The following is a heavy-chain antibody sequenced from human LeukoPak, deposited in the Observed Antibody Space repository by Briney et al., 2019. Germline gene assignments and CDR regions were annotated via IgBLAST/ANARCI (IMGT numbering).Heavy chain of an antibody. V-gene: IGHV3-21*01. CDR3: ATGGTAVTRYFGL. D-gene: IGHD4-17*01. Sequence: GGSLRLSCAASEFTFSIYNMHWVRQAPGKGLEWVSTISSSSSSIFYADSVKGRFTISRDNAKNSLYLQMNSLRAEDTGVYHCATGGTAVTRYFGLWGRGTLVTVSS. J-gene: IGHJ2*01. CDR1: EFTFSIYN. CDR2: ISSSSSSI.